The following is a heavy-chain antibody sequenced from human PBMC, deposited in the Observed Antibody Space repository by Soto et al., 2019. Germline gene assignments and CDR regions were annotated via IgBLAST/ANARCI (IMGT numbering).Heavy chain of an antibody. CDR2: IYYSGST. D-gene: IGHD6-13*01. CDR3: AREGDSSSWFYYYGMDV. CDR1: GGSISSGDYY. J-gene: IGHJ6*02. Sequence: SETLSLTCTVSGGSISSGDYYWSWIRQPPGKGLEWIGYIYYSGSTYYNPSLKSRVTISVDTSKNQFSLKLSSVTAADTAVYYCAREGDSSSWFYYYGMDVWGQGTTVTVSS. V-gene: IGHV4-30-4*01.